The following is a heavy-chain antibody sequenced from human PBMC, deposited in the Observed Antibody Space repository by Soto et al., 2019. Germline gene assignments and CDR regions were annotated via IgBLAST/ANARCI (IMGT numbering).Heavy chain of an antibody. V-gene: IGHV3-21*01. J-gene: IGHJ6*02. Sequence: GGSLRLSCAASGFTFSSYSMNWVRQAPGKGLEWVSSISSSSSYIYYADSVKGRFTISRDNAKNSLYLQMNSLRAEDTAVYYCAKQRGVDTAMVTAYYYYYGMDVWGQGTTVTVSS. CDR3: AKQRGVDTAMVTAYYYYYGMDV. CDR1: GFTFSSYS. D-gene: IGHD5-18*01. CDR2: ISSSSSYI.